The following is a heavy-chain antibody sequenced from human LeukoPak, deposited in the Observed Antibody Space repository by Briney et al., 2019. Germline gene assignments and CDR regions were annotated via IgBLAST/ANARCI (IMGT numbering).Heavy chain of an antibody. CDR2: IYTSGNT. Sequence: PSETLSLTCTVSGGSIRSYYWSWIRQPAGKGLEWIGRIYTSGNTNYNPSLKSRVTMSVDTSKNQFSLKLSSVTAADTAVYYCARDHCSGGSCYFPLDYWGQGTLVTVSS. V-gene: IGHV4-4*07. J-gene: IGHJ4*02. D-gene: IGHD2-15*01. CDR1: GGSIRSYY. CDR3: ARDHCSGGSCYFPLDY.